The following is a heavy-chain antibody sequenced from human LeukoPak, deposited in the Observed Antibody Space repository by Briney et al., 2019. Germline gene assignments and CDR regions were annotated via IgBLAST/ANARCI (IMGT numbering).Heavy chain of an antibody. Sequence: GGSLRRYCAASGFTFSSYAMSWVRQAPGKGLEWVSAISGSGGSTYYADSVKGRFTISRDNSKNTLYLQMNSLRAEDTAVYYCAKGDSYGDYGFDPWGQGTLVTVSS. V-gene: IGHV3-23*01. J-gene: IGHJ5*02. D-gene: IGHD4-17*01. CDR3: AKGDSYGDYGFDP. CDR2: ISGSGGST. CDR1: GFTFSSYA.